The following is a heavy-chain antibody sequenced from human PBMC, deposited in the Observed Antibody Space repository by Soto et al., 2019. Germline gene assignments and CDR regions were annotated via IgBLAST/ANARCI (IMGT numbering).Heavy chain of an antibody. Sequence: ETLSLTCTVSGGSISSSSYYWGWIRQPPGKGLEWIGSIYYSGSTYYNPSLKSRVTISVDTSKNQFSLKLSSVTAADTAVYYCARQRTRNYYYYYGMDVWGQGTTVTVSS. J-gene: IGHJ6*02. V-gene: IGHV4-39*01. CDR3: ARQRTRNYYYYYGMDV. CDR1: GGSISSSSYY. CDR2: IYYSGST.